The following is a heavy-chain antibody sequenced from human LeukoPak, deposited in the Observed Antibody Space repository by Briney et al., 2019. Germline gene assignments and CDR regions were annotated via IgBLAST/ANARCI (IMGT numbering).Heavy chain of an antibody. CDR1: GGTFSSYA. Sequence: SVKVSCKASGGTFSSYAISWVRQAPGQGLEWMGGIIPIFGTANYAQKFQGRVTITTDESASTAYMELSSLRSEDTAVYYCASLVGYDFWSGYSSPTSYYYYYMDVWGKGTTVTVSS. J-gene: IGHJ6*03. CDR3: ASLVGYDFWSGYSSPTSYYYYYMDV. CDR2: IIPIFGTA. V-gene: IGHV1-69*05. D-gene: IGHD3-3*01.